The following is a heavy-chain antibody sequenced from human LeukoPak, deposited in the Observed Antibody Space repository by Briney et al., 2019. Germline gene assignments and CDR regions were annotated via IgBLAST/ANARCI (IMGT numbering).Heavy chain of an antibody. CDR3: ARKRDDSSHPHFDY. CDR1: GFTFSSFW. CDR2: IKQDGEEN. J-gene: IGHJ4*02. D-gene: IGHD3-22*01. Sequence: GGSLRLSCAASGFTFSSFWMSWVRQAPGKGLEWVANIKQDGEENFYVDSVKGRFTISRDNAKNSLYLQMNSLRAEDTAVYYCARKRDDSSHPHFDYWGQGTLVTVSS. V-gene: IGHV3-7*03.